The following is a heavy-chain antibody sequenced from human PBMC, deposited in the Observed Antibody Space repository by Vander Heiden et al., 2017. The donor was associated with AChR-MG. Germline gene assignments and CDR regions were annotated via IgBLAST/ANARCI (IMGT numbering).Heavy chain of an antibody. J-gene: IGHJ6*02. CDR2: IIPIFGTA. CDR3: AGGEGYCSSTSCYTGYYYYGMDV. D-gene: IGHD2-2*02. V-gene: IGHV1-69*06. CDR1: GGTFSSYA. Sequence: QVQLVQSGAEVKKPGSSVKVSCKASGGTFSSYAISWVRQAPGQGLEWMGGIIPIFGTANYAQKFQGRVTITADKSTSTAYMELSSLRSEDTAVYYCAGGEGYCSSTSCYTGYYYYGMDVWGQGTTVTVSS.